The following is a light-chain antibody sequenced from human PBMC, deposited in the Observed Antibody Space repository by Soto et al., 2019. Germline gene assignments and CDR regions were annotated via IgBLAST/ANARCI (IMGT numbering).Light chain of an antibody. V-gene: IGKV1-5*01. CDR3: QQYKDYVWT. CDR2: DVS. Sequence: DIQMTQSPSTLPASVGDRVTISFRSSQTVERWLAWYQQKPGKAPKLLISDVSSLERGVPSRFSGSGSATEFTLTISGLQSDDFATYYCQQYKDYVWTFGQGTKVDI. J-gene: IGKJ1*01. CDR1: QTVERW.